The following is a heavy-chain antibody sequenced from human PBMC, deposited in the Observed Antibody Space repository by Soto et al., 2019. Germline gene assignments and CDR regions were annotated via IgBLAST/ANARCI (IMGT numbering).Heavy chain of an antibody. CDR2: IWYDGSNQ. CDR1: GFTFSSYG. CDR3: ATSSEMYSSGWYSFDY. V-gene: IGHV3-33*01. J-gene: IGHJ4*02. Sequence: QVQLVESGGGVVQPGRSLRLSCAASGFTFSSYGMHWVRQAPCKGLEWVAVIWYDGSNQYYADSVKGRFTISRDNSNNTLYLQMNNLRAEDTAVYYCATSSEMYSSGWYSFDYWGQGTLVTVSS. D-gene: IGHD6-19*01.